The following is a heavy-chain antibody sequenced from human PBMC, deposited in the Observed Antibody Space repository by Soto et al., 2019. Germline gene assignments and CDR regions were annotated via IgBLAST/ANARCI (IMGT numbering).Heavy chain of an antibody. J-gene: IGHJ6*02. CDR2: INHSGST. V-gene: IGHV4-34*01. CDR1: CGSFIGYY. D-gene: IGHD1-26*01. CDR3: AESYDYYYYGMDV. Sequence: PSETLSLTCAFYCGSFIGYYWSWIRQPPGKGLEWIGEINHSGSTNYNPSLKSRVTISVDTSKNQFSLKLSSVTAADTAVYYCAESYDYYYYGMDVWGQGTTVTVSS.